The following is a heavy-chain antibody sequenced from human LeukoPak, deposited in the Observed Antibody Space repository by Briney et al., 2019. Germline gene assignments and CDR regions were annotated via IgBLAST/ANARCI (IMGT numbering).Heavy chain of an antibody. CDR2: FAPEDGET. CDR3: ARVDDGYVDAIDY. V-gene: IGHV1-24*01. D-gene: IGHD5-24*01. Sequence: ASVKVSCKVSGYTLTELSIHWVRQAPGKGLEWTGSFAPEDGETIYSQKFQGRVTMTEDTSTDTVYMELSSLSSDDTAVYYCARVDDGYVDAIDYWGQGTLVTVSS. J-gene: IGHJ4*02. CDR1: GYTLTELS.